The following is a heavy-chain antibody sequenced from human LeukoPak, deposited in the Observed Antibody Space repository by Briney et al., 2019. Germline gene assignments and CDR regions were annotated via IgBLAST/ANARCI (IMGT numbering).Heavy chain of an antibody. CDR1: GYTFTSYD. CDR3: ARARIAARVRFDP. V-gene: IGHV1-8*03. Sequence: GASVKVSCKASGYTFTSYDINWVRQATGQGLEWMGWMNPNSGNTGYAQKFQGRVTITRNTSISTAYMELSSLRSEDTAVYYCARARIAARVRFDPWGQGTLVTVSS. J-gene: IGHJ5*02. D-gene: IGHD6-6*01. CDR2: MNPNSGNT.